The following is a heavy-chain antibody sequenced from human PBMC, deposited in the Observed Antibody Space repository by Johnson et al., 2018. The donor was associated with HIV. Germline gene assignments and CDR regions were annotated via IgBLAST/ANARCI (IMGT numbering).Heavy chain of an antibody. J-gene: IGHJ3*01. D-gene: IGHD6-13*01. V-gene: IGHV3-23*04. CDR3: AREKIAAAGLDAFDL. CDR2: ISGSGGNT. CDR1: GFTFSNAW. Sequence: VKLVESGGGLVQPGGSLRLSCAASGFTFSNAWMSWVRQAPGKGLEWVSTISGSGGNTYYADSVKGRFTISRDNSKNTLYLQMNSLRAEDTAVYYCAREKIAAAGLDAFDLWGQGTMVTVSS.